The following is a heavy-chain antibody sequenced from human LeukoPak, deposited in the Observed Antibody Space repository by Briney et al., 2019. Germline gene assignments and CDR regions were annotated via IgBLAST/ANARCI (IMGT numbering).Heavy chain of an antibody. CDR1: GFTFSSYA. J-gene: IGHJ4*02. CDR3: ARDSGEMATTYVFDY. Sequence: PGGSLRLSCAASGFTFSSYAMHWVRQAPGKGLEWVAVISYDGSNKYYADSMKGRFTISRDNSKNTLYLQMNSLRAEDTAVYYCARDSGEMATTYVFDYWGQGTLATVSS. CDR2: ISYDGSNK. D-gene: IGHD5-24*01. V-gene: IGHV3-30-3*01.